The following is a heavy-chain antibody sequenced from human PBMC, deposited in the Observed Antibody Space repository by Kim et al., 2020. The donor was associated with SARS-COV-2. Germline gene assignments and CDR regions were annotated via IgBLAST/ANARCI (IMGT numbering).Heavy chain of an antibody. CDR3: TTAPDGSHSEFDY. Sequence: GGSLRLSCAASGFTFSNAWMSWVRQAPGKGLEWVGRIKSKTDGGTTDYAAPVKGRFTISRDDSKNTLYLQMNSLKTEDTAVYYCTTAPDGSHSEFDYWGQGTLVTVSS. CDR1: GFTFSNAW. V-gene: IGHV3-15*01. D-gene: IGHD1-26*01. J-gene: IGHJ4*02. CDR2: IKSKTDGGTT.